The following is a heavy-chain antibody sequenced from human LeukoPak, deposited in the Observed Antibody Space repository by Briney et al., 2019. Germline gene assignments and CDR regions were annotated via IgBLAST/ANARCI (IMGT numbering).Heavy chain of an antibody. J-gene: IGHJ4*02. CDR1: GGTFSSYA. V-gene: IGHV1-69*13. D-gene: IGHD6-19*01. Sequence: GASVKVSCKASGGTFSSYAISWVRQAPGQGLEWMGGIIPIFGTANYAQKFQGRVTITADESTSTAYMELSSLRSEDTAVYYCARDVGGYQFQLAVAAYFDYWGQGTLVTVSS. CDR2: IIPIFGTA. CDR3: ARDVGGYQFQLAVAAYFDY.